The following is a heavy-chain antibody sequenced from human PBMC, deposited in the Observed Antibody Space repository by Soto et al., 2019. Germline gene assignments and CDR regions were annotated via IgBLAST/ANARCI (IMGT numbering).Heavy chain of an antibody. Sequence: SETLSLTCTVSGGSISSYYWSWIRQPPGKGLEWIGYIYYSGSTNYNPSLKSRVTISVDTSKNQFSLKLSSVTAADTAVYYCARYDSDYYYYMDVWGKGTTVTVSS. J-gene: IGHJ6*03. D-gene: IGHD1-1*01. CDR3: ARYDSDYYYYMDV. V-gene: IGHV4-59*08. CDR1: GGSISSYY. CDR2: IYYSGST.